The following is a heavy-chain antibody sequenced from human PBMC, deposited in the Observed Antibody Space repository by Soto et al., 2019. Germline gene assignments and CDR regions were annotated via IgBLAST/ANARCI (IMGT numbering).Heavy chain of an antibody. CDR3: PRALIGPDDYGDYVDDIYFDY. CDR1: GFTFSSYE. J-gene: IGHJ4*02. V-gene: IGHV3-48*03. CDR2: ISSSGSTI. Sequence: EVQLVESGGGLVQPGGSLRLSCAASGFTFSSYEMNWVRQAPGKGLEWVSYISSSGSTIYYADSVKGRFTISRDNAKNSLYLQMNSLRAEDTAVYYCPRALIGPDDYGDYVDDIYFDYWGQGTLVTVSS. D-gene: IGHD4-17*01.